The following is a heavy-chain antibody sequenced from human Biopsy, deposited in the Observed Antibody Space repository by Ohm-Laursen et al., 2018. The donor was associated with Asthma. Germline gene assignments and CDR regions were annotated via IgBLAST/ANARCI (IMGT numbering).Heavy chain of an antibody. V-gene: IGHV3-30*18. CDR1: GFSFSNYG. CDR2: ISFDGTNR. CDR3: AKEGFPGWELRRGPDS. D-gene: IGHD1-26*01. Sequence: SLRLSCAASGFSFSNYGMHWVRQAPGKGLDWVAVISFDGTNRNYTDSVKGRFTISRDNSRNTLHLEMNSRRAEDTAVYFCAKEGFPGWELRRGPDSWGQGTLVTVSS. J-gene: IGHJ4*02.